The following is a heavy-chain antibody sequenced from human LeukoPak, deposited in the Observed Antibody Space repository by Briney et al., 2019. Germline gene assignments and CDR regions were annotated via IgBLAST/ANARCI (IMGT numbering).Heavy chain of an antibody. D-gene: IGHD1-7*01. CDR3: ASRAGKPGNTPWCFDY. V-gene: IGHV3-7*01. Sequence: PGWSLRLCCAASRFTFSNYLMTWVRQAPGKGPEWVANIKKDGSERNYVDSVKGRFTIARDNTKNSLYLQMTSLRGEDTAVYYCASRAGKPGNTPWCFDYWGPGALVTVSS. CDR2: IKKDGSER. J-gene: IGHJ4*02. CDR1: RFTFSNYL.